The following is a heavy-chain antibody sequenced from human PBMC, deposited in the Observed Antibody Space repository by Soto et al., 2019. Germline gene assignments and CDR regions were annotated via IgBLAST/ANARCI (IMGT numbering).Heavy chain of an antibody. Sequence: SQTLSLTCAISGDSVSVNSAAWNWIRQSPSRGLEWLGRTYYRSKWYNDYAVSVKSRITVTPDTSKNQFSLHLNSVTPEDTAVYYCEREFPYYESSESYFDYWGQGALVTVSS. V-gene: IGHV6-1*01. CDR3: EREFPYYESSESYFDY. D-gene: IGHD3-16*01. CDR2: TYYRSKWYN. J-gene: IGHJ4*02. CDR1: GDSVSVNSAA.